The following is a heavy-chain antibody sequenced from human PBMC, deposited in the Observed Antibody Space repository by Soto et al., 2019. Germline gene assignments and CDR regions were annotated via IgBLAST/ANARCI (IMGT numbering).Heavy chain of an antibody. V-gene: IGHV3-21*01. CDR3: ARGFLEWLSTKFDY. CDR2: ISSSSSYI. J-gene: IGHJ4*02. D-gene: IGHD3-3*01. CDR1: GFTFSSYS. Sequence: PGGSLRLCCAASGFTFSSYSMNWVRQAPGKGLEWVSSISSSSSYIYYADSVKGRFTISRDNAKNSLYLQMNSLRAEDTAVYYCARGFLEWLSTKFDYWGQGTLVTVSS.